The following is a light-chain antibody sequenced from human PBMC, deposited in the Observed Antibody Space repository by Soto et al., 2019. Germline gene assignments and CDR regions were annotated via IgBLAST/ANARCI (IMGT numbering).Light chain of an antibody. Sequence: VLTQSPGTLSLSPGERATLSCRTSQSVSSFLAWYQQKPGQPPKLLIYDASNRATGIPARFSGSGSETDYTLTITSLDPEDFAVYYCQQRSNWPLTFGGGTKVEI. CDR3: QQRSNWPLT. CDR2: DAS. CDR1: QSVSSF. V-gene: IGKV3-11*01. J-gene: IGKJ4*01.